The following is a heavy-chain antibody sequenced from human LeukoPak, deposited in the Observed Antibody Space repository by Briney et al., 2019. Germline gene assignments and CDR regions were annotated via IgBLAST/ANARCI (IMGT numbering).Heavy chain of an antibody. CDR3: ARHIRAGDYVWGSYRSTHPHYFDY. CDR1: GGSFSGYY. V-gene: IGHV4-34*01. D-gene: IGHD3-16*02. J-gene: IGHJ4*02. Sequence: PSETLSLTCAVYGGSFSGYYWSWIRQPPGKGLEWIGEINHSGSTNYNPSLKSRVTISVDTSKNQFSLKLSSVTAADTAVYYCARHIRAGDYVWGSYRSTHPHYFDYWGQGTLVTVSS. CDR2: INHSGST.